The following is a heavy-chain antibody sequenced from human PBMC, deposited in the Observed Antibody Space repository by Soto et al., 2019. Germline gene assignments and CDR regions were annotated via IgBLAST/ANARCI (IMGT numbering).Heavy chain of an antibody. CDR3: AKDAVSGDGVWLAHD. Sequence: GGSLRLSCAASGFTFGSYAMIWIRQVPGKGLEWISGLYGSGGGIHYADSVKGRFTISRDNSAYSVYLQMTNLRVEDTAVYYCAKDAVSGDGVWLAHDWGQGTVVTV. CDR1: GFTFGSYA. J-gene: IGHJ4*02. CDR2: LYGSGGGI. D-gene: IGHD4-17*01. V-gene: IGHV3-23*01.